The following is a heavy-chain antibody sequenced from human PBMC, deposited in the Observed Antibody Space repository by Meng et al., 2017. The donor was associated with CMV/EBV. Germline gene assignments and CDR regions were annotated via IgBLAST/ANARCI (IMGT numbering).Heavy chain of an antibody. J-gene: IGHJ5*02. CDR1: GFTFDDYA. V-gene: IGHV3-9*01. D-gene: IGHD3-3*01. CDR3: ARDTDSRRWSGYYGWFDP. Sequence: SLKISCAASGFTFDDYAMHWVRQAPGKGLEWVSGIGWNSGSIGYADSVKGRFTISRDNAENSLYLQMNSLRAEDTAVYYCARDTDSRRWSGYYGWFDPWGQGTLVTVSS. CDR2: IGWNSGSI.